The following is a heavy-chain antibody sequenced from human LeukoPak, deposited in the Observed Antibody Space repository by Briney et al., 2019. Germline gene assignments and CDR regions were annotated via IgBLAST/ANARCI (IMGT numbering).Heavy chain of an antibody. V-gene: IGHV4-34*01. D-gene: IGHD1-14*01. J-gene: IGHJ4*02. CDR1: GGSFSGYY. Sequence: SETLSLTCAVYGGSFSGYYWSWIRQPPGKGLEWIGEINHSGSTNYNPSLKSRVTISVDTSKNQFSLKLSSVTAADTAMYYCARVGTPGCVDYWGQGTLVTVSS. CDR3: ARVGTPGCVDY. CDR2: INHSGST.